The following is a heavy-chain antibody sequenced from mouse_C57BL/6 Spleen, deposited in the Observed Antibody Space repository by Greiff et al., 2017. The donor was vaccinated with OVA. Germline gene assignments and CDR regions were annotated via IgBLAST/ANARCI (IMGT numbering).Heavy chain of an antibody. CDR1: GYTFTSYW. D-gene: IGHD1-2*01. V-gene: IGHV1-69*01. Sequence: QVQLQQPGAELVMPGASVKLSCKASGYTFTSYWMHWVKQRPGQGLVWIGEIDPSDSYNNSNQKFKGKSTLTVDKTSSTAYMQLSSLTSEDSAVYYCARSYGSAWFAYWGQGTLVTVSA. CDR2: IDPSDSYN. CDR3: ARSYGSAWFAY. J-gene: IGHJ3*01.